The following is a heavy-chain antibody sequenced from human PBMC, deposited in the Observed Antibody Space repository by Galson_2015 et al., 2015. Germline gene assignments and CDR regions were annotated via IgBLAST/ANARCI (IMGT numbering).Heavy chain of an antibody. Sequence: SVKVSCKASGYTFTSYGISWVRQAPGQGLEWMGWISAYNGNTNYAQKLQGRVTMTTDTSTSTAYMELRSLRSEDTAVYYCARASTRGIAAAGHRGDYYGMDVWGQGTTVTVSS. CDR3: ARASTRGIAAAGHRGDYYGMDV. J-gene: IGHJ6*02. CDR1: GYTFTSYG. V-gene: IGHV1-18*01. D-gene: IGHD6-13*01. CDR2: ISAYNGNT.